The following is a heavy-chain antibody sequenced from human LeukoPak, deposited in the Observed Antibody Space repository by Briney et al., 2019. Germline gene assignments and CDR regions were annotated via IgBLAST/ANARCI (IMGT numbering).Heavy chain of an antibody. CDR1: GGSISSSSYY. CDR3: ARHRRYSSSSGWYFDL. D-gene: IGHD6-6*01. CDR2: IYYSGST. V-gene: IGHV4-39*01. J-gene: IGHJ2*01. Sequence: SETLSLTCTVSGGSISSSSYYWGWIRQPPGKGLEWIVSIYYSGSTYYNPSLKSQVTISVDTSKNQFSLKLSSVTAADTAVYYCARHRRYSSSSGWYFDLWGRGTLVTVSA.